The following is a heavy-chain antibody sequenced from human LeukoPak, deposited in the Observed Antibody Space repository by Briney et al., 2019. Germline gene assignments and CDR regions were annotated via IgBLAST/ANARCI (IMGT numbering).Heavy chain of an antibody. Sequence: GASVKVSCKASGYTFTGYYMHWVRQAPGQGLEWMGWINPNSGGTNYAQKFQGRVTMTRDTSISTAYMELSRLRSDDTAVYYCAGDRGELPNDAFDIWGQGTMVTVSS. CDR1: GYTFTGYY. CDR3: AGDRGELPNDAFDI. CDR2: INPNSGGT. J-gene: IGHJ3*02. V-gene: IGHV1-2*02. D-gene: IGHD1-26*01.